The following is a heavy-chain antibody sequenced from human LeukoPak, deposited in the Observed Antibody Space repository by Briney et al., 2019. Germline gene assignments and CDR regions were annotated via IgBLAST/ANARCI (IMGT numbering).Heavy chain of an antibody. CDR1: GFTFSSYA. D-gene: IGHD2-2*01. V-gene: IGHV3-23*01. Sequence: GGSLRLSCAASGFTFSSYAMSWVRQALGKGLEWVSAISGSGGSTYYADSVKGRFTISRDNSKNTLYLQMNSLRAEDTAVYYCAKDERPPIVVVPAAVDYWGQGTLVTVSS. CDR2: ISGSGGST. CDR3: AKDERPPIVVVPAAVDY. J-gene: IGHJ4*02.